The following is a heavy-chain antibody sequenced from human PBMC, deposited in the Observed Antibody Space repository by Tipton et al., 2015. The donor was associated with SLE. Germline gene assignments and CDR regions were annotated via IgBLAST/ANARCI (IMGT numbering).Heavy chain of an antibody. CDR1: CGSISSSCYY. CDR2: IYYSGST. D-gene: IGHD2-2*02. CDR3: ASTISEGPYYFYY. Sequence: TLSLTCTVSCGSISSSCYYWGWIRQPPGKGLEWIGSIYYSGSTYYNPSLQSRVTISVDTSKNQFSLKLSSVTAADTAVYYCASTISEGPYYFYYWGQGTLVAVSS. J-gene: IGHJ4*02. V-gene: IGHV4-39*07.